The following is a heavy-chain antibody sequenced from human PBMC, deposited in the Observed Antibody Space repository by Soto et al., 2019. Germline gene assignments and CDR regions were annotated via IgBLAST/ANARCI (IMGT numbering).Heavy chain of an antibody. CDR1: GFNFSNHW. D-gene: IGHD2-21*02. J-gene: IGHJ5*02. CDR2: ITSDGKSK. V-gene: IGHV3-74*01. CDR3: ARESGDWPLNWFDP. Sequence: GGSLRLSCAASGFNFSNHWMHWVRQRPGEGLVWVSRITSDGKSKAYAESVKGRFATSRDNAKNTLYLQMNGLTAEDTAVYYCARESGDWPLNWFDPWGLGTLVTV.